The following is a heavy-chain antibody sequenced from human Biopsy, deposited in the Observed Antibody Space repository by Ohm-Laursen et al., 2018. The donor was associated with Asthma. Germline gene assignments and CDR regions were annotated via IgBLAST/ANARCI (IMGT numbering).Heavy chain of an antibody. D-gene: IGHD3-3*02. CDR1: GFSFDDCA. V-gene: IGHV3-9*01. CDR3: ARTFHFWSPYHAEHYQL. J-gene: IGHJ1*01. Sequence: SLRLSCAASGFSFDDCAMHWVRQAPGKGLEWVSSISWNSGNIDYADSVEGRFTISRDNAKNSLYLQMNSLRAEDTAVYYCARTFHFWSPYHAEHYQLWGQGTLVTVSS. CDR2: ISWNSGNI.